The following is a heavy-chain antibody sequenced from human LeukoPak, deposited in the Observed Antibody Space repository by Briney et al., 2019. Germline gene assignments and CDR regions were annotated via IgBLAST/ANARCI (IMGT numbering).Heavy chain of an antibody. D-gene: IGHD3-3*02. CDR2: ISGSGGST. J-gene: IGHJ4*02. V-gene: IGHV3-23*01. CDR3: AKDAFLLGGSNYFDY. Sequence: GGSLRLSCAASGFTFSSYAMSWVRQAPGKGLEWVSAISGSGGSTYYADSVKGRFTISRDNSKNTLYLQMNSPRAEDTAVYYCAKDAFLLGGSNYFDYWGQGTLVTVSS. CDR1: GFTFSSYA.